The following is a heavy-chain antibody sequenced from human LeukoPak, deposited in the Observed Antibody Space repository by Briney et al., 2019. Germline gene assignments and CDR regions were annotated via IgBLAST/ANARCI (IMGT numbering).Heavy chain of an antibody. CDR3: TKVMKGSERLTMVRGVIIKTAGLYYMDV. D-gene: IGHD3-10*01. CDR1: GFTLSSYA. Sequence: GGSLRLSCAASGFTLSSYAMSWVRQAPGKGLEWVSSISASGGSTNYADSVKGRFTISRDNSKNTVYLQMNSLRAEDTAVYYCTKVMKGSERLTMVRGVIIKTAGLYYMDVWGKGTTVTVSS. V-gene: IGHV3-23*01. CDR2: ISASGGST. J-gene: IGHJ6*03.